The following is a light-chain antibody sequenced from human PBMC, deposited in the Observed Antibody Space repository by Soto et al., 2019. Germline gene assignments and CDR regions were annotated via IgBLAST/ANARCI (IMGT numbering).Light chain of an antibody. Sequence: QSVLTQSPSVSGAPGQRVSISCTGTSSNIGAGFDVHWYQQLPATAPKLLIYGNNNRPSGVPDRFSGSKSGTSASLAITGLQAEDEADDYCQSYDTSLSGGSVFGTGTKVTVL. CDR2: GNN. J-gene: IGLJ1*01. CDR3: QSYDTSLSGGSV. CDR1: SSNIGAGFD. V-gene: IGLV1-40*01.